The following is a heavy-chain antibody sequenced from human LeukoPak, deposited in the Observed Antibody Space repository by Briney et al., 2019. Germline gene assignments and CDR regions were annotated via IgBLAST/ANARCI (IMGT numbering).Heavy chain of an antibody. CDR2: INPSGGST. CDR3: ARDQEVGHSYGYSDY. Sequence: ASVKVSCKASGYTFTSYYMHWVRQAPGQGLEWMGIINPSGGSTSYAQKFQGRVTMTRDTSTSTVYMELSSLRSDDTAVFYCARDQEVGHSYGYSDYWGQGTLVTVSS. V-gene: IGHV1-46*01. D-gene: IGHD5-18*01. CDR1: GYTFTSYY. J-gene: IGHJ4*02.